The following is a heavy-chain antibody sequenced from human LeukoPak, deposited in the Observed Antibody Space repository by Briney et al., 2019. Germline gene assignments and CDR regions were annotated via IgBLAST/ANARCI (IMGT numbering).Heavy chain of an antibody. CDR3: ARDPHFGAFDI. Sequence: GGSLRLSCAASGFTFSSYWMCWARQAPGEGLEWVAEIYPDGSQKFYVDSVKGRFIISRDNAKNSVYLQMDSLRAEDTAVYYCARDPHFGAFDIWGLGTMVTVSS. CDR2: IYPDGSQK. D-gene: IGHD3-3*01. J-gene: IGHJ3*02. V-gene: IGHV3-7*01. CDR1: GFTFSSYW.